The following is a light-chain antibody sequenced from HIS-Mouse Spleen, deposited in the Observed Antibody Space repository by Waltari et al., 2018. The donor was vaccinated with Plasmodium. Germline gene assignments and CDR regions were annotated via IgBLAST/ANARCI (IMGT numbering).Light chain of an antibody. CDR3: CTYAGSYATA. CDR1: SSAVGGYNY. Sequence: QSALTHPRSLSGSHGQSVSISCTATSSAVGGYNYFSWYQQHPVNAPKLIVYDVSKRHLGVPVRVSGAKSGSTASLARSRLQVEDVGDYYCCTYAGSYATAFGGGTKLTVL. V-gene: IGLV2-11*01. J-gene: IGLJ2*01. CDR2: DVS.